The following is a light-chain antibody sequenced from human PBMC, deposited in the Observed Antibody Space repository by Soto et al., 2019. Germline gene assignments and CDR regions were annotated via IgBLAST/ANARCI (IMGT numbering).Light chain of an antibody. Sequence: GLSHSPDSLVVSLGERATISGKSSQSVFLTANPTNCSAWHPPTPGQPPRLLISWAPTRESGAPDRFSPSRSGTDFTLTPTRLQAQDVAVHYCKQYYCTPSPFGQGTRPAIK. CDR3: KQYYCTPSP. CDR1: QSVFLTANPTNC. J-gene: IGKJ5*01. CDR2: WAP. V-gene: IGKV4-1*01.